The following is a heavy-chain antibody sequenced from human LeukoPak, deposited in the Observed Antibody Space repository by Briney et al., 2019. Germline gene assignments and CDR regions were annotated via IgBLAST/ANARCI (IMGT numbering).Heavy chain of an antibody. J-gene: IGHJ4*02. CDR3: AKDVYGSGSYPDY. V-gene: IGHV3-7*01. CDR2: IKKDGSEK. D-gene: IGHD3-10*01. CDR1: GFTFSSYW. Sequence: GGSLRLSCAASGFTFSSYWMSWVRQAPGKGLEGVANIKKDGSEKYYVDSVKGRFTISRDNAKKSLYLQMNSLGAEDTAVYYCAKDVYGSGSYPDYWGQGTLVTVSS.